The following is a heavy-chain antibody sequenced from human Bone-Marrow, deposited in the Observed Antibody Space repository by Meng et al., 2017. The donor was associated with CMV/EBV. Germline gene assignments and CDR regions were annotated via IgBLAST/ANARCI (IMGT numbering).Heavy chain of an antibody. V-gene: IGHV1-46*01. Sequence: ASVKVSCKASGYTFTSYYMHWVRQAPGQGLEWMGIINPSGGSTSYAQKFQGRVTMTRDTSISTAYMELSRLRSDDTAVYYCARADRRVTTFGGVIGGVFGCWGQGTLVTRLL. CDR3: ARADRRVTTFGGVIGGVFGC. J-gene: IGHJ4*02. CDR2: INPSGGST. D-gene: IGHD3-16*02. CDR1: GYTFTSYY.